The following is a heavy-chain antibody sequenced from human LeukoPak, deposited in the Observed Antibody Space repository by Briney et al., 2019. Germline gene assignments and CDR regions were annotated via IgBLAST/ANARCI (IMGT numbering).Heavy chain of an antibody. CDR2: FYYSGSA. CDR3: ARKAWGHYGSGRKYNWFDP. Sequence: SETLSLTCTVSAGSVSSGRYYWGWIRQPPGKGLERIGTFYYSGSAYYNPSLKSRVTISVDTSKNPFSLKLSSVTAADTAVYYCARKAWGHYGSGRKYNWFDPWGQGTLVTVSS. V-gene: IGHV4-39*07. D-gene: IGHD3-10*01. J-gene: IGHJ5*02. CDR1: AGSVSSGRYY.